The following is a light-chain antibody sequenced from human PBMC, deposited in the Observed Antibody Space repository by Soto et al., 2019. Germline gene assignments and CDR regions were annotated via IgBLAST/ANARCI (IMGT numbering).Light chain of an antibody. V-gene: IGKV3-15*01. CDR3: QQFNNWPIT. CDR1: QRIGGD. Sequence: EIVMTQSPATLSVSPGERATLSCRASQRIGGDLAWYQQKAGQAPRLLIHRASTRATGIPARFSGSGSGTDFTLTISSLQSEDFAVYYCQQFNNWPITFGPGTKVDF. CDR2: RAS. J-gene: IGKJ3*01.